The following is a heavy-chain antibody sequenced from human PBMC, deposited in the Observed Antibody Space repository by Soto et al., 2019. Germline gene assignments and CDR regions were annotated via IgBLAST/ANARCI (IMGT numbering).Heavy chain of an antibody. CDR3: ARDFRYCSGGSCYSAEYFQH. Sequence: GGSLRLSCAASGFTFSSYSMNWVRQAPGKGLEWVSSISSSSSYIYYADSVKGRFTISRDNAKNSLYLQMNSLRAEDTAVYYCARDFRYCSGGSCYSAEYFQHWGQGTLVTVSS. D-gene: IGHD2-15*01. J-gene: IGHJ1*01. CDR2: ISSSSSYI. V-gene: IGHV3-21*01. CDR1: GFTFSSYS.